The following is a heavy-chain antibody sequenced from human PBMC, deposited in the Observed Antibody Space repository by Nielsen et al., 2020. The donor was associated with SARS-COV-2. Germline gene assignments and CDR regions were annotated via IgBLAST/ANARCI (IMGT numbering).Heavy chain of an antibody. CDR1: GYTLTDYG. V-gene: IGHV5-10-1*01. CDR3: ARHGRVWAGLRTFDYYYMDV. D-gene: IGHD3-9*01. CDR2: IDPGDSYI. Sequence: GESLKISCRASGYTLTDYGLSWVRQMPGKGLEWMGRIDPGDSYINYSPSFEGHVTISADKSINTAYLQWSSLKASDIAMYYCARHGRVWAGLRTFDYYYMDVWGQGTTVTVSS. J-gene: IGHJ6*02.